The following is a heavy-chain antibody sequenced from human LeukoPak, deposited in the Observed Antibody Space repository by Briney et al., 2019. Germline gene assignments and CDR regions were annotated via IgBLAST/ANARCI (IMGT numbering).Heavy chain of an antibody. CDR2: INPDSGGT. Sequence: ASVKVSCKASGYTFTGYYLHWVRQAPGQGLEWMGRINPDSGGTDYAPKFQGRVSMTRDTSISTAYMELSRLTSDDTTVYYCVRDRHGDNVRATDWFAPWGQGTLVTVSS. CDR1: GYTFTGYY. V-gene: IGHV1-2*06. D-gene: IGHD4-17*01. CDR3: VRDRHGDNVRATDWFAP. J-gene: IGHJ5*02.